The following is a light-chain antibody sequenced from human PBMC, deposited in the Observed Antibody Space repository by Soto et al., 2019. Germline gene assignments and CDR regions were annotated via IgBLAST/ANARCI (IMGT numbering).Light chain of an antibody. Sequence: EIVLTQSPGTVSLSPGERATLSCRASQSVSTNYLAWYQQKPGQAPRLLIYRTSTRATGIPDRFSGGGSGTDFTLTITSLQSEDFGVYYCHQHNNWWTFGQGTKVDNK. CDR2: RTS. V-gene: IGKV3D-20*02. CDR3: HQHNNWWT. J-gene: IGKJ1*01. CDR1: QSVSTNY.